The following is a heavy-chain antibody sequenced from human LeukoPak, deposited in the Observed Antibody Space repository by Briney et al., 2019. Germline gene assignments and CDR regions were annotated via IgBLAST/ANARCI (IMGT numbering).Heavy chain of an antibody. CDR1: GGSLTRNNHY. D-gene: IGHD1-26*01. J-gene: IGHJ2*01. CDR3: ANCGNYNHRYWYFDP. CDR2: IYFGVAT. V-gene: IGHV4-39*01. Sequence: PSETLSLTCAVSGGSLTRNNHYCGWLRHPPRKGLEWIESIYFGVATSYNPPLKSRFTILVTTSENQFFLRLTAATAAATPFYYCANCGNYNHRYWYFDPWGRGTLVTVSS.